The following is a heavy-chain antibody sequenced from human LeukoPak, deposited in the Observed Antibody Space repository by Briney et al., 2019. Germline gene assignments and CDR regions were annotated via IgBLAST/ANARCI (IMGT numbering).Heavy chain of an antibody. V-gene: IGHV3-7*01. J-gene: IGHJ6*02. CDR2: IKQDGSEK. CDR3: TRDLMDYDVSTGLHHYYMDV. D-gene: IGHD3-9*01. CDR1: GFTFSRYW. Sequence: GGSLRLSCVASGFTFSRYWMSWVRQAPGKGLEWVANIKQDGSEKYYVGSVRGRFSISRDNAKNTLYLQMNTLRVEDTAVYYCTRDLMDYDVSTGLHHYYMDVWGQGTTVTVSS.